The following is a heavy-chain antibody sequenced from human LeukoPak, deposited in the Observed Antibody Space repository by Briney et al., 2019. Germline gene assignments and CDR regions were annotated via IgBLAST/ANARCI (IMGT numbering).Heavy chain of an antibody. CDR3: VRGRGSYGWFDP. V-gene: IGHV3-53*01. Sequence: GGSLRLSCAASGFAVSNKFMYWVRQAPGKGLEWVSVIRVGDVTHYADSVKGRFTISRDDAKNTVDLQMNSLRGEDTAVYYCVRGRGSYGWFDPWGQGTLVTVSS. CDR1: GFAVSNKF. CDR2: IRVGDVT. J-gene: IGHJ5*02. D-gene: IGHD3-10*01.